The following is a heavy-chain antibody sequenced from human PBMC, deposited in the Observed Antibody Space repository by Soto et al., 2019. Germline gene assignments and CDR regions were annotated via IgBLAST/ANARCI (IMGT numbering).Heavy chain of an antibody. J-gene: IGHJ4*01. CDR1: GGSIRNVY. CDR3: ARAHAPTLPFDY. D-gene: IGHD2-15*01. Sequence: PXGTLSLTCTVSGGSIRNVYWSWIRQAPGKGLEWIGFIFHSGNAKYNPSLKSRVTISVDTSKNQFSLSLDSVTAADTAVYFCARAHAPTLPFDYWGQGTLVTVSS. CDR2: IFHSGNA. V-gene: IGHV4-59*01.